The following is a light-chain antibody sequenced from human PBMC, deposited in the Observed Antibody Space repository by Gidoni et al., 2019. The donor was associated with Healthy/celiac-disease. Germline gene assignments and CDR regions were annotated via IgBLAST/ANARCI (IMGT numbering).Light chain of an antibody. J-gene: IGKJ4*01. Sequence: DIQMTHSPSSVSASVGARVTITCRASQDISSWLAWYQQKPGKAPKLLIYAASSLQSGVPSRFSGSGSGTDFTLTISSLQPEDFATYYCQQANSFPPLTFGGGTKVEIK. CDR3: QQANSFPPLT. CDR2: AAS. CDR1: QDISSW. V-gene: IGKV1-12*01.